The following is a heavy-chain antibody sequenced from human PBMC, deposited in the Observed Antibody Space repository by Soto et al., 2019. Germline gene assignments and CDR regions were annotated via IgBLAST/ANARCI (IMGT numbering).Heavy chain of an antibody. J-gene: IGHJ6*02. CDR3: ATATISPVSATFHHYGMDV. CDR2: IMPLFDTT. Sequence: QVQLVQSGAEVRKPGSSVKVSCQTSGGTFNNFAFTGVRQAPGQGLDGLGGIMPLFDTTNYAAGFQGRITITADDLRNTVYMEMKTLRFDDTAVYYCATATISPVSATFHHYGMDVWGQGTTVTVSS. D-gene: IGHD6-25*01. CDR1: GGTFNNFA. V-gene: IGHV1-69*01.